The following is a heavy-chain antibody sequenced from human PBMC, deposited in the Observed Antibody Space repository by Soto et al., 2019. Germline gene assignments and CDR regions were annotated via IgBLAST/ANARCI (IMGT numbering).Heavy chain of an antibody. J-gene: IGHJ5*01. CDR3: AGQLRRKSSIGSQGMSWFDS. CDR1: GDSISNNNNH. CDR2: ISYNAGP. D-gene: IGHD2-21*01. V-gene: IGHV4-39*01. Sequence: PPETLSLTCNVSGDSISNNNNHWAWISQPPGKGLVFEGIISYNAGPNHNPCLGSRVSIFAAAPSASFSLTMVSVTASDTALYFCAGQLRRKSSIGSQGMSWFDSWGNGILVTVSS.